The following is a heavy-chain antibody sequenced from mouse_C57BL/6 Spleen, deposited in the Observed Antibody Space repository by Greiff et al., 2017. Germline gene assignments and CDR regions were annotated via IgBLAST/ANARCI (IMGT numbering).Heavy chain of an antibody. D-gene: IGHD6-1*01. V-gene: IGHV1-78*01. J-gene: IGHJ4*01. CDR1: GYTFTDHT. Sequence: SDAELVKPGASVKISCKVSGYTFTDHTIHWMKQRPEQGLEWIGYIYPRDGSTKYNEKFKGKATLTADKSSSTAYMQLNSLTSEDSAVYVCASPDPGSLYYYAMDYWGQGTSVTVSS. CDR3: ASPDPGSLYYYAMDY. CDR2: IYPRDGST.